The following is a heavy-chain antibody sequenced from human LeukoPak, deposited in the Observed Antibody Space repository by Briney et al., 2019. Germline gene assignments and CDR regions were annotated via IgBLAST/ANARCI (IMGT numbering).Heavy chain of an antibody. D-gene: IGHD3-22*01. Sequence: SVKVSCKASGGPFSSYAISWVRQAPGQGLEWMGGIIPIFGTANYAQKFQGRVTITADESTSTAYMELSSLRSEDTAVYYCAREPVYYYDSSGYHNYFDYWGQGTLVTVSS. CDR2: IIPIFGTA. CDR1: GGPFSSYA. V-gene: IGHV1-69*13. J-gene: IGHJ4*02. CDR3: AREPVYYYDSSGYHNYFDY.